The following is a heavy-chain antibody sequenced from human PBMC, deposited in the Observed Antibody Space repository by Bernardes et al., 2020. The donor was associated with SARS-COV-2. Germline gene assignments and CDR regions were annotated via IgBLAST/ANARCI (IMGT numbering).Heavy chain of an antibody. V-gene: IGHV3-23*01. D-gene: IGHD2-15*01. Sequence: VGSLRLSCAASGFTFSDYAMTWVRQAPGRGLEWVSAISGSGTTYYGDSVKGRFTISRDNSKNTVYLQMNSLSAEDTALYYCAKELVGMRGRSDYWGQGTLVTVSS. CDR2: ISGSGTT. CDR3: AKELVGMRGRSDY. CDR1: GFTFSDYA. J-gene: IGHJ4*02.